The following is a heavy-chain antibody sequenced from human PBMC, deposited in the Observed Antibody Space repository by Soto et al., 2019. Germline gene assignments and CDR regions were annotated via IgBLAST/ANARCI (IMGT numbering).Heavy chain of an antibody. J-gene: IGHJ6*03. D-gene: IGHD2-15*01. CDR1: GFTVSSNY. CDR3: ASTTPDPQWDYYYYMDV. V-gene: IGHV3-66*01. CDR2: IYSGGST. Sequence: EVQLVESGGGLVQPGGSLRLSCAASGFTVSSNYMSWVRQAPGKGLEWVSVIYSGGSTYYADSVKGRFTISRDNSKNTLYLNMNSIRAEDTAVYYCASTTPDPQWDYYYYMDVWGKGTTVTVSS.